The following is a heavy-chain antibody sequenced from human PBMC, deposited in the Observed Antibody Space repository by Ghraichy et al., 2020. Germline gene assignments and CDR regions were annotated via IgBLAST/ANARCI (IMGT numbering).Heavy chain of an antibody. CDR2: ISGSGGST. D-gene: IGHD5-12*01. J-gene: IGHJ4*02. Sequence: GSLRLSCAASGFTFSSYAMSWVRQAPGKGLEWVSAISGSGGSTYYADSVKGRFTISRDNSKNTLYLQMNSLRAEDTAVYYCAKDERPSYSGHDGYFDYWGQGTLVTVSS. CDR1: GFTFSSYA. V-gene: IGHV3-23*01. CDR3: AKDERPSYSGHDGYFDY.